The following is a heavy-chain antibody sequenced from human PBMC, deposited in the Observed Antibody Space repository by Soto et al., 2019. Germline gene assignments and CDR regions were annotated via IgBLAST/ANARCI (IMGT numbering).Heavy chain of an antibody. Sequence: QLQLQESGSGQVKHSQTLYLTCAVSGGSISSDGDSWSWIRQPPGKGLEWIGYIYHSGSTYYNPSLKSRVTISVDRSKNQFSLKLSSVTAADTAVYYCARVPDRWGQGTLVTVSS. CDR3: ARVPDR. J-gene: IGHJ5*02. V-gene: IGHV4-30-2*01. CDR2: IYHSGST. CDR1: GGSISSDGDS. D-gene: IGHD2-2*01.